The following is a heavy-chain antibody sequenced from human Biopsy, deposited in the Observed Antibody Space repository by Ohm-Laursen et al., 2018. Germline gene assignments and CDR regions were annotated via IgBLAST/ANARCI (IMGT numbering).Heavy chain of an antibody. D-gene: IGHD6-19*01. Sequence: SLRLSCAAPGFTFSNYWMHWVRQAPGKGPVWVSRINSDGSSTSYADSVKGRFTISRDNAKNTLYLQMNSLRAEDTAVYYCARDNWLGYWGQGILVTVSS. CDR1: GFTFSNYW. CDR2: INSDGSST. V-gene: IGHV3-74*01. J-gene: IGHJ4*02. CDR3: ARDNWLGY.